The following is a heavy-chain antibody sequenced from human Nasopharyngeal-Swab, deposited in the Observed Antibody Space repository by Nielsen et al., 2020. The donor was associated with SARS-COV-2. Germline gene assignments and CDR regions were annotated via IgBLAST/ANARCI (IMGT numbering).Heavy chain of an antibody. CDR1: GFTFSSYS. D-gene: IGHD1-26*01. CDR2: ISSSGSYK. J-gene: IGHJ4*02. V-gene: IGHV3-21*01. CDR3: ARDRIVGATDFDY. Sequence: GESLKISCTASGFTFSSYSMNWVRQAPGKGLEWVSSISSSGSYKHCADSVKGRFTISRDSARNSLYLQMNSLRAEDTAVYYFARDRIVGATDFDYWGQGTLVTVSS.